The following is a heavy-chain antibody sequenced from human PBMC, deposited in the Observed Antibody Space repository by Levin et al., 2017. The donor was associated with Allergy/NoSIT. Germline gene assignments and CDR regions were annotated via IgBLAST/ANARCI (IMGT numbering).Heavy chain of an antibody. CDR1: GDSIISGHYY. J-gene: IGHJ5*01. D-gene: IGHD2-8*02. CDR3: ARVRNAGGRGWFDS. CDR2: SYYSGTA. Sequence: PSETLSLTCTVSGDSIISGHYYWSWIRQPPGKGLEWIGHSYYSGTAYYNPSLKSRLTISVDTSKNQYSLNLCPLTAAVSAVYYCARVRNAGGRGWFDSWGQGTLVTVSS. V-gene: IGHV4-31*03.